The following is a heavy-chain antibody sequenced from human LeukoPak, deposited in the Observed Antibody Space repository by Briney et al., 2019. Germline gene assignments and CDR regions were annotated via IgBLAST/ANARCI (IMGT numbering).Heavy chain of an antibody. J-gene: IGHJ6*03. Sequence: ASVKVSCKASGYTFTSYDINWVRRATGQGLEWIGCVNPNSGNTGYAQKFQGRVTMTRNTSISTAYMELSSLRSEDTAVYYCARGVRGFRSEAFYYYMDVWGKGTTVTVSS. D-gene: IGHD3-10*01. V-gene: IGHV1-8*01. CDR1: GYTFTSYD. CDR2: VNPNSGNT. CDR3: ARGVRGFRSEAFYYYMDV.